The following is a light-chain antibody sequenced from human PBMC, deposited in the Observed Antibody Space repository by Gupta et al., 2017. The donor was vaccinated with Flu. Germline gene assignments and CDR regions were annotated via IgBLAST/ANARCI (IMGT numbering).Light chain of an antibody. Sequence: QAVLTQSPSASAPLGASVKLTCTLSSGHSSYVIAWHQQQPEKGPRFLMRLNSDGSHVKGDGVPDRFSGSSSGAERYLTISSLQSDDEADYYWQTWDTGGVFGGGTKLTVL. J-gene: IGLJ3*02. CDR1: SGHSSYV. CDR3: QTWDTGGV. V-gene: IGLV4-69*01. CDR2: LNSDGSH.